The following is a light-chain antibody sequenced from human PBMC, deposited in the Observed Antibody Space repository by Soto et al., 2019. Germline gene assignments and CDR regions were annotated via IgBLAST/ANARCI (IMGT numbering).Light chain of an antibody. CDR3: QRYGTSAL. V-gene: IGKV3-20*01. J-gene: IGKJ3*01. CDR1: QSVSDMY. Sequence: EIVLTQSPGTLSLSPGERATLSCRASQSVSDMYLAWYQQKPGQAPRLLIYASNRATGIPDRFSGSGSGTDFTLTSSRLEPEDFAVYYCQRYGTSALFGPGTKVEIK. CDR2: AS.